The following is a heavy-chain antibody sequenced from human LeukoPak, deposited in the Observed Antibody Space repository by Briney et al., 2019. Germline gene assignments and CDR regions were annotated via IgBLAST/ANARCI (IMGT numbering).Heavy chain of an antibody. CDR1: GYTFTGYY. V-gene: IGHV1-2*02. D-gene: IGHD5-24*01. CDR2: INPNSGGT. CDR3: ARDEEMKMATGPGG. Sequence: GASVKVSCKASGYTFTGYYMHWVRQALGQGLEWMGWINPNSGGTNYAQKFQGRVTMTRDTSISTAYMELSRLRSDDTAVYYCARDEEMKMATGPGGWGQGTLVTVSS. J-gene: IGHJ4*02.